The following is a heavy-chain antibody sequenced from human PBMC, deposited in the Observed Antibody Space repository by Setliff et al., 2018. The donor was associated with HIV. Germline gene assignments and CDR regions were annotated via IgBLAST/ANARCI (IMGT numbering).Heavy chain of an antibody. J-gene: IGHJ3*02. V-gene: IGHV4-34*12. CDR3: AREHCSGGSCNGFDI. CDR1: GGSFSGYY. Sequence: SETLSLTCAVYGGSFSGYYWTWIRQPPGRGLEWIGEIIHSGGTNYNRSLKSRVTISVDTSKNQFSLNLSSVTAADTAVYYCAREHCSGGSCNGFDIWGQGTMVTVSS. D-gene: IGHD2-15*01. CDR2: IIHSGGT.